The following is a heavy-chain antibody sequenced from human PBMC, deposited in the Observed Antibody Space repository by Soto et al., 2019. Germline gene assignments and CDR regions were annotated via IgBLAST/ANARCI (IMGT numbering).Heavy chain of an antibody. CDR3: AGSPGYCTRGVCETWRSYYGLDV. D-gene: IGHD2-8*01. J-gene: IGHJ6*02. CDR2: KWYDGSNN. V-gene: IGHV3-33*03. CDR1: GFTFSSYG. Sequence: QVQLVESGGGVVQPGRSLRLSCAASGFTFSSYGMHWVRQAPGKGLEWVAAKWYDGSNNYYGESVKGRFTISRDNSKNTLYLQMNSLRAEDTAVYYCAGSPGYCTRGVCETWRSYYGLDVWGQGTTVTVSS.